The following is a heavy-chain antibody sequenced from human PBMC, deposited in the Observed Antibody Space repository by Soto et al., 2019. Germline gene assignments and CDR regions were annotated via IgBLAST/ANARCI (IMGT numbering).Heavy chain of an antibody. CDR3: ARGDYDVLTGHYPLDY. D-gene: IGHD3-9*01. J-gene: IGHJ4*02. CDR2: INPSGGST. CDR1: GYTLTSYY. Sequence: QVQLVQSGAEVKKPGASVKVSCKASGYTLTSYYMHWVRQAPGQGVAWMGIINPSGGSTSYAQNYQGRITMTRDTSTTTVYMELSSLRSEDTAVYFCARGDYDVLTGHYPLDYWGQGTLVTVSS. V-gene: IGHV1-46*01.